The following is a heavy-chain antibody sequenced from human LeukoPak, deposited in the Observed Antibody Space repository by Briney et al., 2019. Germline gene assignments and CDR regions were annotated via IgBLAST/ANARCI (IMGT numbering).Heavy chain of an antibody. J-gene: IGHJ4*02. V-gene: IGHV3-66*03. D-gene: IGHD2-15*01. CDR3: ARGVVVVVAAIDGLSFHPPSFDY. CDR2: IHKNAIT. Sequence: HPGGSLRLSCAASGFTVSSNYMTWVRQAPGKGLEWVSVIHKNAITYYADSVKGRFTISRDNSKNTLYLQMNSLRAEDTAVYYCARGVVVVVAAIDGLSFHPPSFDYWGQGTLVTVSS. CDR1: GFTVSSNY.